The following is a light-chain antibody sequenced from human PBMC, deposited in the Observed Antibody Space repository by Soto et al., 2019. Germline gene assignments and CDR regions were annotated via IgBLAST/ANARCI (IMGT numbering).Light chain of an antibody. V-gene: IGKV3-15*01. CDR1: QGVTTN. CDR3: QQYNTWPLT. CDR2: GAS. J-gene: IGKJ4*01. Sequence: EIVMTQSPATLSVSQGERATLSCRASQGVTTNLAWYQQKPGQAPRLLIYGASTRATGIPARFSGSGSGTEFTLTISSLQSEDFAVYYCQQYNTWPLTFGGGTKVEIK.